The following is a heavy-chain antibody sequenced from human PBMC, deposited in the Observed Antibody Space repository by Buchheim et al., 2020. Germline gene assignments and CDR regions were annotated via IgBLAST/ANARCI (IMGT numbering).Heavy chain of an antibody. CDR3: ARLDSSGWYWVDY. D-gene: IGHD6-19*01. J-gene: IGHJ4*02. CDR2: INHSGST. V-gene: IGHV4-34*01. CDR1: GGSFSGYY. Sequence: QVQLQQWGAGLLKPSETLSLTCAVYGGSFSGYYWSWIRQPPGKGLEWIGEINHSGSTNYNPSLKSRVTISVDTSKNPFSLKLSSVTAADTAVYYCARLDSSGWYWVDYWGQGTL.